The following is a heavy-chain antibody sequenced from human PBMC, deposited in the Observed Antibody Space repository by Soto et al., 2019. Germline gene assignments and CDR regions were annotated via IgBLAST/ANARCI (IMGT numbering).Heavy chain of an antibody. CDR2: IYDSVST. D-gene: IGHD5-18*01. CDR1: GGSIDSGYYY. CDR3: ARDTSGHGIQRWSDY. Sequence: PSETLSLTCTVSGGSIDSGYYYGRLIRQPPGKGLECIGYIYDSVSTCYNPCLERRLTISIDTSKNQFSVKLTSVTAADTTGYNCARDTSGHGIQRWSDYWGQGALVRVSS. J-gene: IGHJ4*02. V-gene: IGHV4-30-4*01.